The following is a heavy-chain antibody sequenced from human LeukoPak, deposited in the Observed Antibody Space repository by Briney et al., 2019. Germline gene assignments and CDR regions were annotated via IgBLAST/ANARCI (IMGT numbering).Heavy chain of an antibody. CDR2: IKQDGREK. J-gene: IGHJ4*02. D-gene: IGHD6-6*01. V-gene: IGHV3-7*01. CDR1: GFTFSSYW. CDR3: ARDGDSSSPPFDY. Sequence: GGSLRLSCAAPGFTFSSYWMSWVRQAPGKGLEWVANIKQDGREKNYVDSVKGRFTISRDNAKNSLFVQMNSLRAEDTAVYYCARDGDSSSPPFDYWGQGTLVTVYS.